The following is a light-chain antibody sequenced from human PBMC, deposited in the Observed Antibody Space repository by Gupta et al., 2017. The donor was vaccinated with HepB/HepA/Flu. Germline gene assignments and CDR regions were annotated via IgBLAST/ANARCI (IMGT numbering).Light chain of an antibody. CDR3: QQYGSPPVT. CDR1: QSVRSNY. J-gene: IGKJ5*01. CDR2: GAT. V-gene: IGKV3-20*01. Sequence: LTLCPGTLSLSPGERATLSCRASQSVRSNYLAWYQQKPGQAPRLLIYGATSRASGTPDRFTGSGSGTDFTPTISRLEPEDFEVYCRQQYGSPPVTFGQGTRLEIK.